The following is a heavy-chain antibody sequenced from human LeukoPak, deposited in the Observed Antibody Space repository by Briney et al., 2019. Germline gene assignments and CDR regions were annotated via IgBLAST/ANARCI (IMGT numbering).Heavy chain of an antibody. D-gene: IGHD6-19*01. CDR2: ISSSSSTI. J-gene: IGHJ4*02. Sequence: GGSLRLSWAASGFTFSSYSMNWVRQAPGKGLEWVSYISSSSSTIYYADSVKGRFTISRDNAKNSLYLQMNSLRAEDTAVYYCARDPPRIAVAGTDYGYWGQGTLVTVSS. V-gene: IGHV3-48*04. CDR1: GFTFSSYS. CDR3: ARDPPRIAVAGTDYGY.